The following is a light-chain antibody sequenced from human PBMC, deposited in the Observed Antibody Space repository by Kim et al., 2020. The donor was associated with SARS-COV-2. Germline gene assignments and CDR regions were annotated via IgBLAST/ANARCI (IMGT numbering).Light chain of an antibody. CDR1: SSNIGSNA. Sequence: GTRVYIPCSGSSSNIGSNAIHWYQVFPGTAPNLLIYYADRRPSESLDRFSGSKSGTSASLALSGLLSDDEADYYCATWDDSLEAWVFGGGAQLTVL. V-gene: IGLV1-44*01. CDR2: YAD. CDR3: ATWDDSLEAWV. J-gene: IGLJ3*02.